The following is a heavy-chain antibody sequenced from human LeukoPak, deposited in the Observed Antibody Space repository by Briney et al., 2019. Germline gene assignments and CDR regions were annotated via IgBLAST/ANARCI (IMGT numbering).Heavy chain of an antibody. V-gene: IGHV3-21*01. Sequence: GGSLRLSCAASGFTFSSYSMNWVRQAPGKGLEWVSSISSSSSYIYYADSVKGRFTISRDNAKNSLYLQMNGLRAEDTAVYYCARDGGYGDHDYWGQGTLVTVSS. D-gene: IGHD4-17*01. J-gene: IGHJ4*02. CDR3: ARDGGYGDHDY. CDR2: ISSSSSYI. CDR1: GFTFSSYS.